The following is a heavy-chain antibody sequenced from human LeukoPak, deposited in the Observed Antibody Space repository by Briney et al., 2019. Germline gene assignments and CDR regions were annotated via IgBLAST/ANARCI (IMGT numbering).Heavy chain of an antibody. Sequence: SVKVSCKASGGTFSSYAISWVRQAPGQGLEWMGGIIPIFGTANYAQKFQGRVTITADKSTSTAYMELSSLRSEDTAVYYCARAGYSGYDLIPFDYWGQGTLVTVSS. D-gene: IGHD5-12*01. CDR1: GGTFSSYA. CDR2: IIPIFGTA. J-gene: IGHJ4*02. CDR3: ARAGYSGYDLIPFDY. V-gene: IGHV1-69*06.